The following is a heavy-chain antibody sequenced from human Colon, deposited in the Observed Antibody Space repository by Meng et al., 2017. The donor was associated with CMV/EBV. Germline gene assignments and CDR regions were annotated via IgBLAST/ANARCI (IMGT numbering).Heavy chain of an antibody. D-gene: IGHD3-16*01. CDR1: GDSMGNYY. Sequence: GSLRLSCSVSGDSMGNYYWTWIRQTPGKGLEWIGYIHHSGNSNYNPSLKSRVTMSIDTSNNQFSLKLSSVTAGDTAVYYCARDRSIMITSGATHGMDVWGQGTTVTVSS. J-gene: IGHJ6*02. V-gene: IGHV4-59*01. CDR3: ARDRSIMITSGATHGMDV. CDR2: IHHSGNS.